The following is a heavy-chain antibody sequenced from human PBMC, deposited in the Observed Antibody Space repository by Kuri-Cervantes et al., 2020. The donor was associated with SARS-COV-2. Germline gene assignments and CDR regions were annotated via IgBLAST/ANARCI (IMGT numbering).Heavy chain of an antibody. CDR1: GFTFSSCW. Sequence: GESLKISCAASGFTFSSCWMSWVRQAPGKGLEWVAVISYDGSNKYYADSVKGRFTISRDNSKNTLYLQMNSLRSEDTAVYYCAGEQEQFDYWGQGTLVTVSS. CDR3: AGEQEQFDY. CDR2: ISYDGSNK. D-gene: IGHD1/OR15-1a*01. V-gene: IGHV3-30-3*01. J-gene: IGHJ4*02.